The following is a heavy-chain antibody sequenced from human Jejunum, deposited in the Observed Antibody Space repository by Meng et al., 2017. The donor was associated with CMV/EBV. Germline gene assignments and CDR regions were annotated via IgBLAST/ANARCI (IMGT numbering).Heavy chain of an antibody. Sequence: SGGSISDYCWSWIRQPPGKGLEWIGYSYNTGSANYNNYNASLKTRITMSLDTSKNQFSLKLSSVTTADTAVYYCARGHYIFNYFDYWGQGTLVTVSS. V-gene: IGHV4-59*01. CDR3: ARGHYIFNYFDY. CDR1: GGSISDYC. J-gene: IGHJ4*02. D-gene: IGHD4-11*01. CDR2: SYNTGSA.